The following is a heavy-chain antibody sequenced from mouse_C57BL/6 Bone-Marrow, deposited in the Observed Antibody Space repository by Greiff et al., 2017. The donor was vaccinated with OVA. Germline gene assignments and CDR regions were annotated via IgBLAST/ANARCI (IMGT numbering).Heavy chain of an antibody. J-gene: IGHJ3*01. Sequence: DVKLVESGGGLVKPGGSLKLSCAASGFTFSSYTMSWVRQTPEKRLEWVATISGGGGNTYYPDSVKGRFTISRDNAKNTLYLQMSSLRSEDTALYYCARPMRFAYWGQGTLVTVSA. D-gene: IGHD2-3*01. V-gene: IGHV5-9*01. CDR1: GFTFSSYT. CDR3: ARPMRFAY. CDR2: ISGGGGNT.